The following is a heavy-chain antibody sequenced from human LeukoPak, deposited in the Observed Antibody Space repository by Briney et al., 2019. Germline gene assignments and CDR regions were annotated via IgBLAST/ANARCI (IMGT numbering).Heavy chain of an antibody. Sequence: GGSLRLSCAASGFTFSSYGMHWVRQAPGKGLEWVAVIWYDGSNKYYADSVKGRFTISRDNSKNTLYLQMNSLRAEDTAVYYCARDTNYLSGGVLGYWGQGTLVTVSP. CDR1: GFTFSSYG. D-gene: IGHD5-24*01. CDR3: ARDTNYLSGGVLGY. CDR2: IWYDGSNK. J-gene: IGHJ4*02. V-gene: IGHV3-33*01.